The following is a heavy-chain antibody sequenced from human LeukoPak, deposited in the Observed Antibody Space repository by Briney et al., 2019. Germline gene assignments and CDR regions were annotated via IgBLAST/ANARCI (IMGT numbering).Heavy chain of an antibody. D-gene: IGHD1-26*01. J-gene: IGHJ4*02. Sequence: PSETLSLTCTVSGGSISSHYWSWIRQPPGKGLEWIGEINHSGSTNYNPSLKSRVTISVDTSKNQFSLKLSSVTAADTAVYYCASRRRLFGSSEFSYWGQGTLVTVSS. CDR2: INHSGST. V-gene: IGHV4-34*01. CDR3: ASRRRLFGSSEFSY. CDR1: GGSISSHY.